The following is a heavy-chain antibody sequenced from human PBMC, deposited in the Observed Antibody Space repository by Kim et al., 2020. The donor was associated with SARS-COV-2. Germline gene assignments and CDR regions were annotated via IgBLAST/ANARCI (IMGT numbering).Heavy chain of an antibody. CDR3: ARDPSGSYYYD. CDR1: GYTFSNYG. D-gene: IGHD1-26*01. J-gene: IGHJ4*02. CDR2: ISGYNGNT. Sequence: ASVKVSCKTSGYTFSNYGISWVRQAPGQGLEWMGWISGYNGNTNYAQKLQGRVAITTDTSTSTAYMELMSLTSDDTAVYYCARDPSGSYYYDWGQGTLVT. V-gene: IGHV1-18*01.